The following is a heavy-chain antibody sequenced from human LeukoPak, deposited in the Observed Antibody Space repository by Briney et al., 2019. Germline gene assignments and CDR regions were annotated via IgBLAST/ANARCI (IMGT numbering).Heavy chain of an antibody. D-gene: IGHD1-7*01. CDR2: INDSGRT. J-gene: IGHJ6*03. CDR1: GGPIYSYY. Sequence: SETLSLTCTVSGGPIYSYYWSWIRQTPGKGMEWIGEINDSGRTNYNPSLMSRVTVSVDTSKNQFSLRLTSVTATDTAVYYCARRWNYGRNYYIDVWGKGAAVSVSS. CDR3: ARRWNYGRNYYIDV. V-gene: IGHV4-34*01.